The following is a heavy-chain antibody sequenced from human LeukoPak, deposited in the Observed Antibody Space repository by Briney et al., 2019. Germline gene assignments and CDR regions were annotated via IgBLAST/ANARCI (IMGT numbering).Heavy chain of an antibody. J-gene: IGHJ4*02. CDR3: ARDLGYCTNGVCHTRFDY. Sequence: GGSLRLSCTASEFTFSSYAMSWVRQPPGKGLEWVSAISGNSGSTYYADSVKGRFTISRDNSKNTLYLQMNSLRAEDTAVYYCARDLGYCTNGVCHTRFDYWGQGTLVTVSS. V-gene: IGHV3-23*01. D-gene: IGHD2-8*01. CDR1: EFTFSSYA. CDR2: ISGNSGST.